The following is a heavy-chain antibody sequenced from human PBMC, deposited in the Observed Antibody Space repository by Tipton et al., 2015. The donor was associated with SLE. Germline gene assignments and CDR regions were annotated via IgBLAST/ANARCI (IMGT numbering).Heavy chain of an antibody. CDR2: IYHSGST. CDR1: GGSISSSSNW. D-gene: IGHD3-16*01. Sequence: TLSLTCTVSGGSISSSSNWWSWVRQPPGKGLEWIGEIYHSGSTNYNPSLKSRVTISVDKSKNQFSLKLSSVTAADTAVYYCARAPLMGKVYYFDYWGQGTLVTVSS. V-gene: IGHV4-4*02. J-gene: IGHJ4*02. CDR3: ARAPLMGKVYYFDY.